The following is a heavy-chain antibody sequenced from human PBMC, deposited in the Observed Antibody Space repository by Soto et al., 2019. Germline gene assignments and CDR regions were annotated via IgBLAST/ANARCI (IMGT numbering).Heavy chain of an antibody. J-gene: IGHJ4*02. CDR2: IYYSGST. Sequence: VRLQESGPGLVKPSETLSLTCTVSGGSLSGGNYFWSWIRQPPGKGLEWIGYIYYSGSTNYNPFLKSRVTMSVDTSKNQFSLKLSSVTAADTAVYYCARDYQNFDYWGQGTLVTVSS. CDR3: ARDYQNFDY. V-gene: IGHV4-61*01. CDR1: GGSLSGGNYF. D-gene: IGHD2-2*01.